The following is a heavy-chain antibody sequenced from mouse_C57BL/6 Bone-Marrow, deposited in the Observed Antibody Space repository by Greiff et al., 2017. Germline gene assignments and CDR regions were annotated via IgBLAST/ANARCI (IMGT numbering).Heavy chain of an antibody. CDR3: AREAGSSFFAY. CDR1: GFTFSSYA. V-gene: IGHV5-4*01. D-gene: IGHD1-1*01. Sequence: EVQVVESGGGLVKPGGSLKLSCAASGFTFSSYAMSWVRQTPEKRLEWVATISDGGSYTYYPDNVKGRFTISRDNAKNNLYLQMSHLKSEDTAMYYCAREAGSSFFAYWGQGTLVTVSA. CDR2: ISDGGSYT. J-gene: IGHJ3*01.